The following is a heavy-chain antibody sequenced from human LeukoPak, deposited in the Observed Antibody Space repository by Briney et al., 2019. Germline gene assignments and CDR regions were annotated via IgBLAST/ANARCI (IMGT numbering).Heavy chain of an antibody. CDR2: ISNSRSFI. Sequence: GGSLRLSCAASGFTFSSYSMNWVRQAPGKGLEWVSSISNSRSFIYYADSVKGRFTISRDNAKNTLYLQMNSLRAEDTAVYYCAKDPSGGEYDFWSGYYTGHRRFDPWGQGTLVTVSS. D-gene: IGHD3-3*01. CDR3: AKDPSGGEYDFWSGYYTGHRRFDP. J-gene: IGHJ5*02. V-gene: IGHV3-21*04. CDR1: GFTFSSYS.